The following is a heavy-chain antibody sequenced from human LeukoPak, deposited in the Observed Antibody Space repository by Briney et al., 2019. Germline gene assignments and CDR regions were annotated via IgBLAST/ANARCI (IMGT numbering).Heavy chain of an antibody. CDR1: GFTFSSYA. V-gene: IGHV3-23*01. Sequence: PGGPLRLSCAASGFTFSSYAMSWVRQAPGKGLEWVSAISGSGGSTYYADSVKGRFTISRDNSKNTLYLQMNSLRAEDTAVYYCAKSHRPYYYYYMDVWGKGTTVTVSS. CDR2: ISGSGGST. J-gene: IGHJ6*03. CDR3: AKSHRPYYYYYMDV.